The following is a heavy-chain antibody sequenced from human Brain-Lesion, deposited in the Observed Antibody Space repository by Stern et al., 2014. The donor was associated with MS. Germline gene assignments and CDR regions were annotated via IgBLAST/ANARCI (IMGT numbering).Heavy chain of an antibody. CDR2: FDPEDGET. D-gene: IGHD1-26*01. Sequence: VQLLESGAEVKKPGASMKVSCKVSGYTLTELSMHWVRQAPRKGLEWMGGFDPEDGETIYAQKFQGRVTMTEDTSTDTAYMELSSLRSEDTAVYYCATLSPGAGGNYYRHFDYWGQGTLVTVSS. J-gene: IGHJ4*02. V-gene: IGHV1-24*01. CDR1: GYTLTELS. CDR3: ATLSPGAGGNYYRHFDY.